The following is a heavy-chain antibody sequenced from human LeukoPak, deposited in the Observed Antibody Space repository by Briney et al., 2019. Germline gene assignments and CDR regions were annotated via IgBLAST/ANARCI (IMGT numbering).Heavy chain of an antibody. CDR3: AMGIVVVVAATDPRRAFDI. CDR1: GYTFTGYY. CDR2: INPNSGGT. Sequence: ASVKVSCKASGYTFTGYYMHWVRQVPGQGLEWMGRINPNSGGTNYAQKFQGRVTMTRDTSISTAYMELSRLRSDDTAVYYCAMGIVVVVAATDPRRAFDIWGQGTMVTVSS. V-gene: IGHV1-2*06. J-gene: IGHJ3*02. D-gene: IGHD2-15*01.